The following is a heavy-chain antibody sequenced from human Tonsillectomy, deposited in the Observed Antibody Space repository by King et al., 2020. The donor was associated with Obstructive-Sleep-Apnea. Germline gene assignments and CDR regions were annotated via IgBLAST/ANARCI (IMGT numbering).Heavy chain of an antibody. CDR3: ARANGYYGSGNYYYGMDV. J-gene: IGHJ6*02. CDR1: GFAFSTYG. CDR2: IWYDGSNK. Sequence: VQLVESGGGVVQPGRSLRLPCAASGFAFSTYGMHWVRQVPGKGLEWVAVIWYDGSNKYYAESVKGRFTISRDNSNNTLYLQMNNLRAEDTAVYSCARANGYYGSGNYYYGMDVWGQGTTVTVSS. D-gene: IGHD3-10*01. V-gene: IGHV3-33*01.